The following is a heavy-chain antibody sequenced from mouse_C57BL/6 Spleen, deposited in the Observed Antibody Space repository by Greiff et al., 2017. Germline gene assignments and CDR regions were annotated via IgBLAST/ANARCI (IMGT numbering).Heavy chain of an antibody. CDR3: TRGRDYFDY. D-gene: IGHD3-1*01. Sequence: EVKLVESGEGLVKPGGSLKLSCAASGFTFSSYAMSWVRQTPEKRLEWVAYISSGGDYIYYADTVKGRFTISRDTARNTLYLQMSSLKSEDTAMYYCTRGRDYFDYWGQGTTLTVSS. CDR2: ISSGGDYI. V-gene: IGHV5-9-1*02. J-gene: IGHJ2*01. CDR1: GFTFSSYA.